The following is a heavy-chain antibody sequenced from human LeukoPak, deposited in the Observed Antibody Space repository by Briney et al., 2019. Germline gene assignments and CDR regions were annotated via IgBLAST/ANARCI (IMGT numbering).Heavy chain of an antibody. D-gene: IGHD3-22*01. CDR3: ARGYVYYYDSSGHPGFDY. Sequence: GGFLRLSCAASGFTLSSYWLHWVRQAPGEGLVWVSRISYDGSRTNYADSVKGRFTISRDNTKNMLYLQMNSLRAEDTAVYFCARGYVYYYDSSGHPGFDYWGQGTLVTVSS. CDR1: GFTLSSYW. V-gene: IGHV3-74*01. CDR2: ISYDGSRT. J-gene: IGHJ4*02.